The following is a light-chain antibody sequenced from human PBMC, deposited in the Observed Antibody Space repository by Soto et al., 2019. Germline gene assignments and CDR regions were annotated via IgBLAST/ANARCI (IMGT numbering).Light chain of an antibody. J-gene: IGLJ2*01. Sequence: QSVLTQPASVSGSPGQSITIACTGSGSDIGGYDYVSWYQQHPGRAPKLVIYEVIKRPLGISDRFSGSKSGNTASLTISGLQAEDEADYFCSSYTTSRTHVLFGGGTKLTVL. CDR2: EVI. V-gene: IGLV2-14*01. CDR1: GSDIGGYDY. CDR3: SSYTTSRTHVL.